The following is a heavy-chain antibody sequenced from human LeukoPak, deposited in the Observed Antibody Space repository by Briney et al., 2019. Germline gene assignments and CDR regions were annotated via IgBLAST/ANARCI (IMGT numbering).Heavy chain of an antibody. J-gene: IGHJ5*02. CDR1: GYTFTSYG. CDR2: ISAYNGNT. D-gene: IGHD1-26*01. V-gene: IGHV1-18*01. Sequence: ASVKVSCKASGYTFTSYGISWVRQAPGQGLEWMGWISAYNGNTNYAQKLQGRVTMTTDTSTSTAYMELRSLRSDDTAVYYCARDGSRWELLTLTWFDPWGQGTLVTVSS. CDR3: ARDGSRWELLTLTWFDP.